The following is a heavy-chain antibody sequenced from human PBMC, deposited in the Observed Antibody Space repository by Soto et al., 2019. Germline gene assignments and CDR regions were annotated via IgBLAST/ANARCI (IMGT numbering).Heavy chain of an antibody. J-gene: IGHJ6*02. Sequence: GGSLRLSCAASGFTFSSYGMHWVRQAPGKGLEWVAVIWYDGSNKYYADSVKGRFTISRDNSKNTLYLQMNSLRAEDMAVYYCARDASSSWLYYYGMDVWGQGTTVTVSS. V-gene: IGHV3-33*01. D-gene: IGHD6-13*01. CDR3: ARDASSSWLYYYGMDV. CDR1: GFTFSSYG. CDR2: IWYDGSNK.